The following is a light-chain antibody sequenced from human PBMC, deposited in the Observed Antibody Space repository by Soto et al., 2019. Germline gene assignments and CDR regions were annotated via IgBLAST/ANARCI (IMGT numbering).Light chain of an antibody. Sequence: QSALTQPAAVSGSPGQSITISCTGTSSDDGGYNYVSWYQQHPGKAPKLMIYDVRNRPSGVSNRFSGSKSGNTASLTISGLQVEDEADYYCSSYTSSSTLLDVFGTGTKLTVL. CDR2: DVR. CDR3: SSYTSSSTLLDV. J-gene: IGLJ1*01. CDR1: SSDDGGYNY. V-gene: IGLV2-14*01.